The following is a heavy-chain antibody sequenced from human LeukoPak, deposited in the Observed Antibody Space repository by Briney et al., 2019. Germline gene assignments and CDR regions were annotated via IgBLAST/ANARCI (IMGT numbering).Heavy chain of an antibody. CDR2: IWYDGSNK. V-gene: IGHV3-33*01. D-gene: IGHD1-1*01. CDR1: GFTFSSYG. CDR3: ARDAEPRVEI. Sequence: GRSLRLSCAASGFTFSSYGMRWVRQAPGKGLEWVAVIWYDGSNKYYADSVKGRFTISRDNSKNTLYLQMNSLRAEDTAVYYCARDAEPRVEIWGQGTMVTVSS. J-gene: IGHJ3*02.